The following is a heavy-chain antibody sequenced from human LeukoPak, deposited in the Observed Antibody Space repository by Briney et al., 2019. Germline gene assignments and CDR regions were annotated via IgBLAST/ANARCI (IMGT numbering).Heavy chain of an antibody. V-gene: IGHV1-2*06. CDR1: GYTFTGYY. Sequence: ASVKVSCKASGYTFTGYYMHWVRQAPGQGLEWMGRINPNSGGTNYAQKFQGRVTITRDTSASTAYMELSSLRSEDTAVYYCARDGVALWGQGTLVTVSS. J-gene: IGHJ4*02. D-gene: IGHD3-16*01. CDR2: INPNSGGT. CDR3: ARDGVAL.